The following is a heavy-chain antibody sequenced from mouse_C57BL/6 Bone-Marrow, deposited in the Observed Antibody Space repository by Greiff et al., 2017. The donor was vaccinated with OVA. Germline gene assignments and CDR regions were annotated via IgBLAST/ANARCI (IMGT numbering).Heavy chain of an antibody. D-gene: IGHD2-3*01. CDR2: IYPGSGST. CDR3: AREEDGYIYFDY. CDR1: GYTFTSYW. J-gene: IGHJ2*01. V-gene: IGHV1-55*01. Sequence: QVQLQQPGAELVKPGASVKMSCKASGYTFTSYWITWVKQRPGQGLEWIGDIYPGSGSTNYNEKFKSKATLTVDTSSSTAYMQLSSLTSEDSAVYDCAREEDGYIYFDYWGQGTTLTVSS.